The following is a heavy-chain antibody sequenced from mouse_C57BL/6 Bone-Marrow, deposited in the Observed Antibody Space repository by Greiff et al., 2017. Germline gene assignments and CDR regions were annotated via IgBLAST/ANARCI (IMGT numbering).Heavy chain of an antibody. CDR3: ASIPDYAMDY. CDR1: GYTFTSYG. CDR2: IYPRSGNT. J-gene: IGHJ4*01. Sequence: QVQLKQSGAELARPGASVKLSCKASGYTFTSYGISWVKQRTGQGLEWIGEIYPRSGNTYYNEKFKGKATLTADKSSSTAYMELRSLTSEDSAVYFCASIPDYAMDYWGQGTSVTVSS. V-gene: IGHV1-81*01.